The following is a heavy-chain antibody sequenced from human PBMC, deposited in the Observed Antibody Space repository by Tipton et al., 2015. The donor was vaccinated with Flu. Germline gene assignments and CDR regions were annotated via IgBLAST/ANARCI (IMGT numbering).Heavy chain of an antibody. Sequence: TLSLTCSVSGDSIGSLYFWGWIRQPPGKGLEWIGNVHQTGTTYYNPSLRSRVTIAVDRPKNQFSLRLTSVTAADTAVYYCARRDCSNYVSEPKNWFDPWGQGTLVTVSS. CDR1: GDSIGSLYF. CDR2: VHQTGTT. CDR3: ARRDCSNYVSEPKNWFDP. D-gene: IGHD2-21*02. J-gene: IGHJ5*02. V-gene: IGHV4-38-2*01.